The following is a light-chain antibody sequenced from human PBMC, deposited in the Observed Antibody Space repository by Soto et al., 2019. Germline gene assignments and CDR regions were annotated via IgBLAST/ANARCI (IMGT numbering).Light chain of an antibody. V-gene: IGKV3-15*01. CDR3: QQYNQWPIT. J-gene: IGKJ5*01. Sequence: ERVMTQSPDTLSVSPGERATLSCRASQSVGSNLAWYRQKTGQDPRLLIYAISVRATGVPARFTGSGSETEFTLTISSLQSEDFATYYCQQYNQWPITFGQGTRLEIK. CDR1: QSVGSN. CDR2: AIS.